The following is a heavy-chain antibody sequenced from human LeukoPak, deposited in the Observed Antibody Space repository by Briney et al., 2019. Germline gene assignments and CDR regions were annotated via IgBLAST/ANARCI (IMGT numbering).Heavy chain of an antibody. Sequence: GGSLRLSCAASGFTFSTYTMNWARQAPGKGLEWVSVITGSGGTTYYADSVQGRFTISRDNSKNTLFLQMNSLRAEDTAVYYCVKFYGSEQDGVDIWGQGTMVTVSS. CDR2: ITGSGGTT. J-gene: IGHJ3*02. CDR1: GFTFSTYT. D-gene: IGHD3-10*01. CDR3: VKFYGSEQDGVDI. V-gene: IGHV3-23*01.